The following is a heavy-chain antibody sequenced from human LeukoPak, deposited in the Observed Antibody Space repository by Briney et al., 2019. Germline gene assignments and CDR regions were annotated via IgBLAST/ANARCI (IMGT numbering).Heavy chain of an antibody. D-gene: IGHD3-22*01. CDR1: GGSISSYY. J-gene: IGHJ4*02. Sequence: SETLSPTCTVSGGSISSYYWSWIRQPPGKGLEWIGYIYYSGSTNYNPSLKSRVTISVDTSKNQFSLKLSSVTAADTAVYYCARTGWLEGNDYWGQGTLVTVSS. V-gene: IGHV4-59*01. CDR2: IYYSGST. CDR3: ARTGWLEGNDY.